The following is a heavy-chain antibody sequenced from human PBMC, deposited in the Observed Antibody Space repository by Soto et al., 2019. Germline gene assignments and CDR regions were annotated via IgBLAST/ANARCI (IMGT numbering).Heavy chain of an antibody. CDR2: IYYSGST. CDR1: GGSISSGDYY. D-gene: IGHD6-13*01. J-gene: IGHJ4*02. Sequence: SETLSLTCTVSGGSISSGDYYWSWIRQPPGKGLEWIGYIYYSGSTYYNPSLKSRVTISVDTSKNQFSLKLSSVIAADTAVYYCARNWIAGAPFDYWGQGTLVTVSS. CDR3: ARNWIAGAPFDY. V-gene: IGHV4-30-4*01.